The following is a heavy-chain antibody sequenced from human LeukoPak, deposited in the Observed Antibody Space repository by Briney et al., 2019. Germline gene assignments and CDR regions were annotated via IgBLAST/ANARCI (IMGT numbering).Heavy chain of an antibody. CDR2: IYPGDSDT. J-gene: IGHJ4*02. Sequence: PGESLKISCKSSGYSFTSYWIGWVRQMPGKGLEWMGIIYPGDSDTRYSPSFQGQVTISADKSISTAYLQWSSLKASDTAMYYCARRSPGGSSGYNFDYWGQGTLVTVSS. D-gene: IGHD3-22*01. CDR1: GYSFTSYW. V-gene: IGHV5-51*01. CDR3: ARRSPGGSSGYNFDY.